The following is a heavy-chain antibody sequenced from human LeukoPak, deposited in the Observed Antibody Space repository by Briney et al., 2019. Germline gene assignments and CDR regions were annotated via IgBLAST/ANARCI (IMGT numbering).Heavy chain of an antibody. V-gene: IGHV1-3*01. Sequence: ASVKVSCKASGYTFTSYAMHWVRQAPGQRLEWMGWINAGNGNTKYSQKFQGRVTMTRDTSTSTVYMELSSLRSEDTAVYYCARTHSSSWYERFNFDYWGQGTLVTVSS. D-gene: IGHD6-13*01. CDR1: GYTFTSYA. J-gene: IGHJ4*02. CDR2: INAGNGNT. CDR3: ARTHSSSWYERFNFDY.